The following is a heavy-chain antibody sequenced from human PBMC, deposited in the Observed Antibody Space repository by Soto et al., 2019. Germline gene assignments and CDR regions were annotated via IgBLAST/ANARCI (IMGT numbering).Heavy chain of an antibody. CDR1: GGTFSSYA. J-gene: IGHJ5*02. V-gene: IGHV1-69*13. CDR3: ARDRLTGVGYNPRWFDP. D-gene: IGHD5-18*01. Sequence: GASVKVSCKASGGTFSSYAISWVRQAPGQGLEWMGGIIPIFGTANYAQKFQGRVTIIADESTSTAYMELSSLRSEDTAVYYCARDRLTGVGYNPRWFDPWGQGTLVTVSS. CDR2: IIPIFGTA.